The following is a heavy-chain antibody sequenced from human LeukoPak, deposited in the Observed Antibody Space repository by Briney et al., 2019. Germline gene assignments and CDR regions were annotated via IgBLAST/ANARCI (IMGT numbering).Heavy chain of an antibody. D-gene: IGHD2-15*01. Sequence: PWASVKVSCKASGYTFINYGISWVRQAPGQGLEWMGWISVYSGNTNYAQKFQGRVTMTTDTSTSTAYMELRSLRSDDTAVYYCARDPSHIVVVVAGGHYFDYWGQGTLVTVS. CDR2: ISVYSGNT. J-gene: IGHJ4*02. CDR1: GYTFINYG. V-gene: IGHV1-18*01. CDR3: ARDPSHIVVVVAGGHYFDY.